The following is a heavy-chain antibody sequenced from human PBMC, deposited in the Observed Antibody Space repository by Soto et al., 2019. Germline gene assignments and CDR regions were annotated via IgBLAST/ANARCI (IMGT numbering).Heavy chain of an antibody. CDR1: GYTFTSYD. Sequence: QVQLVQSWAEVTEPGASVKVSCKASGYTFTSYDIHWVRQATGQGLEWMGWMSPNSGATGYAQKFQGRVTMTRDTSISTAYMELSNLRSDDTAIYYCARGVDAGVDVWGQGTTVTVSS. CDR3: ARGVDAGVDV. J-gene: IGHJ6*02. V-gene: IGHV1-8*01. D-gene: IGHD1-1*01. CDR2: MSPNSGAT.